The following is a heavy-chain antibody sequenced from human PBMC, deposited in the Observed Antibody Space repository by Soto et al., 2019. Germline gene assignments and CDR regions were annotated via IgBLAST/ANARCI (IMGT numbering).Heavy chain of an antibody. CDR3: ARDLEYYYDSSGYSLLFDY. CDR2: ISYDGSNK. J-gene: IGHJ4*02. V-gene: IGHV3-30-3*01. CDR1: GFTFSSYA. Sequence: PGGSLRLSCAASGFTFSSYAMHWVRQAPGKGLEWVAVISYDGSNKYYADSVKGRFTISRDNSKNTLYLQMNSLRAEDTAVYYCARDLEYYYDSSGYSLLFDYWGQGTLVTAPQ. D-gene: IGHD3-22*01.